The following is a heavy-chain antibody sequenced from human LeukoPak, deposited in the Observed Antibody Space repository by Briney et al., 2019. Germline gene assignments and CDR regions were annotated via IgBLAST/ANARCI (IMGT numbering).Heavy chain of an antibody. Sequence: GGSLRLSCAASGFTFSSHSMNWVRQAPGKGLEWVSSISSSSSYIYYADSVKGRFTISRDNAKNSLYLQMNSLRAEDTAVYYCARRAPYDSSGYYYWGQGTLVTVSS. CDR2: ISSSSSYI. J-gene: IGHJ4*02. D-gene: IGHD3-22*01. CDR1: GFTFSSHS. V-gene: IGHV3-21*01. CDR3: ARRAPYDSSGYYY.